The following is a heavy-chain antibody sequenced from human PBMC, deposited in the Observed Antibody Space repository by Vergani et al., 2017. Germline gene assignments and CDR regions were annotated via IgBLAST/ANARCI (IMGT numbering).Heavy chain of an antibody. Sequence: EVQLVQSGAEVKKPGESLKISCKGSGYSFTSYWIGWVRQMPGKGLEWMGIIYPGDSDTRYSPSFQGQVTISADKSISTAYLQWSSLKASDTAMYFCARGAVAASYYYGMDVWGQGTTVTVSS. V-gene: IGHV5-51*01. CDR3: ARGAVAASYYYGMDV. CDR1: GYSFTSYW. J-gene: IGHJ6*02. D-gene: IGHD6-19*01. CDR2: IYPGDSDT.